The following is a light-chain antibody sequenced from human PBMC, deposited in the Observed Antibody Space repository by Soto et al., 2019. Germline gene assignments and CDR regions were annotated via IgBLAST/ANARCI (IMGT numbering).Light chain of an antibody. CDR1: QSVGSTY. J-gene: IGKJ2*01. CDR2: GAS. CDR3: QHYDTSPLYT. V-gene: IGKV3-20*01. Sequence: IVLTQSPGTLSLSPEERATLSCRASQSVGSTYISWYQQKPGQAPRLLIFGASSRATGIPDRFSGRGSGTDFTLTISSLEPEDFAVYYCQHYDTSPLYTFGQGTKLEIK.